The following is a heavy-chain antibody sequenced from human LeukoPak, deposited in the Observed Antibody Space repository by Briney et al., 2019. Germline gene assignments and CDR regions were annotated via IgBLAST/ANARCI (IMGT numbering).Heavy chain of an antibody. D-gene: IGHD2-2*01. Sequence: PSETLSLTCSVSGYSISSVHYWGSIRQSPGKGLEWIGTTHHTGGIYYNPSLKSRVTISLDTSKNQFSLKLRFVTAADTAVYYCERQREKCAGTSCYGGGLDPWGQGILVTVSS. J-gene: IGHJ5*02. CDR1: GYSISSVHY. CDR2: THHTGGI. CDR3: ERQREKCAGTSCYGGGLDP. V-gene: IGHV4-38-2*01.